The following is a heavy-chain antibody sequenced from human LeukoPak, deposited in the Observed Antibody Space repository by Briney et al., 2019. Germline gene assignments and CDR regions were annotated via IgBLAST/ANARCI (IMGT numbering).Heavy chain of an antibody. V-gene: IGHV4-39*07. Sequence: PSETLSLTCTVSGGSISSSIHYWVWIRQPPGKGLEWIANIYYSGSAYYNPSLKSRVTISVDTSKNLFSLKLRSVTAADTAVYYCAAIGDIVLVPAIPDYWGQGTLVTVSS. CDR3: AAIGDIVLVPAIPDY. CDR2: IYYSGSA. D-gene: IGHD2-2*01. J-gene: IGHJ4*02. CDR1: GGSISSSIHY.